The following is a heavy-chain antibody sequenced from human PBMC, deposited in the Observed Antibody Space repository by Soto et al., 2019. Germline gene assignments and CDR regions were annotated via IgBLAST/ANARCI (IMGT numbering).Heavy chain of an antibody. CDR3: ARWGCDGGSCYTLVGLRYSIDV. Sequence: QVQLVESGGGVVQPGRSLRLSCAASGFTFSSYVMHWVRQAPGKGLEWVAIISYDGNNKYYADSVKGRFTISRDNSKNALYLQRNSLRAVDTAVYYCARWGCDGGSCYTLVGLRYSIDVWGQGTTGTVSS. CDR1: GFTFSSYV. V-gene: IGHV3-30-3*01. CDR2: ISYDGNNK. J-gene: IGHJ6*02. D-gene: IGHD2-15*01.